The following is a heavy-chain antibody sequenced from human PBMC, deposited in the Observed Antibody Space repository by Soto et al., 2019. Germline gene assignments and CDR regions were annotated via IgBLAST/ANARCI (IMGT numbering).Heavy chain of an antibody. J-gene: IGHJ4*02. V-gene: IGHV3-30*18. CDR2: ISYDGSNK. D-gene: IGHD3-9*01. Sequence: GESLKISCAASGFTFSSYGMHWVRQAPGKGLEWVAVISYDGSNKYYADSVKGRFTISRDNSKNTLYLQMNSLRAEDTAVYYCAKDYSYDILTGYYDYWGQGTLVTVSS. CDR3: AKDYSYDILTGYYDY. CDR1: GFTFSSYG.